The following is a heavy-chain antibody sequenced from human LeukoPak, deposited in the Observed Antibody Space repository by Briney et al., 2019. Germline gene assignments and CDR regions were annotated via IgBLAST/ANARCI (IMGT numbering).Heavy chain of an antibody. J-gene: IGHJ4*02. CDR3: AKESTIAAAPAYFDY. V-gene: IGHV3-30*18. D-gene: IGHD6-13*01. CDR2: ISYDGSNK. Sequence: GGSLRLSCAASGFTFISYWMSWVRQAPGKGLEWVAVISYDGSNKYYADSVKGRFTISRDNSKNTLYLQMNSLRAEDTAVYYCAKESTIAAAPAYFDYWGQGTLVTVSS. CDR1: GFTFISYW.